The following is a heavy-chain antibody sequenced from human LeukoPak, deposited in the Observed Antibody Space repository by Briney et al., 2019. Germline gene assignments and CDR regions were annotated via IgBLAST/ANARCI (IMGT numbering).Heavy chain of an antibody. D-gene: IGHD3-10*01. J-gene: IGHJ3*02. CDR2: ISGNGANT. CDR3: AKTLGYGSGFNAFDI. CDR1: GFTFSSYA. Sequence: GGSLRLSCAASGFTFSSYAMSWVRQAPGKGLAWVSAISGNGANTYHADSVKGRFTTSRDNSQKTLFLQMNSLRAEDTAVYYCAKTLGYGSGFNAFDIWGQGTMVTVSS. V-gene: IGHV3-23*01.